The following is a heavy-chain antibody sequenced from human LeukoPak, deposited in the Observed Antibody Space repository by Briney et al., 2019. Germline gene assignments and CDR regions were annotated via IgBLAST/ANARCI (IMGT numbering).Heavy chain of an antibody. J-gene: IGHJ6*04. CDR3: ARGRLWMGV. CDR1: GGSLSSYY. Sequence: SETLSLTCTVSGGSLSSYYWSWLRQPPGKGLEWIGYIYCSGSTNYNPSLKSRVTISVDTSKNQFSLKLSSATAADTAVYYCARGRLWMGVWGKGTTVTVSS. V-gene: IGHV4-59*01. CDR2: IYCSGST.